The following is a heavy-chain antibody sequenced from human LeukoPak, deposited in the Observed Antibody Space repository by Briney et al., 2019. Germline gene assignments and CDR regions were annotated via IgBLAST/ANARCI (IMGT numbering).Heavy chain of an antibody. Sequence: GSLRLSCAASGFAFSSQAMGWVRQAPGKGLEWVSVTSDSGDSTYYADSVKGRFTISRDNSKNTLFLLMNSLRAEDTAVYYCAKDARRTNGWYFFDYWGQGTLVTVSS. D-gene: IGHD6-19*01. J-gene: IGHJ4*02. CDR1: GFAFSSQA. CDR3: AKDARRTNGWYFFDY. CDR2: TSDSGDST. V-gene: IGHV3-23*01.